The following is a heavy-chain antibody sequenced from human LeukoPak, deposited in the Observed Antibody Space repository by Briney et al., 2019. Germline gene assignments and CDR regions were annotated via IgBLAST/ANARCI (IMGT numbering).Heavy chain of an antibody. V-gene: IGHV4-34*01. CDR3: ARGSLYDFWSGYYLGYYYMDV. CDR2: INHSGST. Sequence: KASETLSLTCAVYGGSFSGYYWSWSRQPPGRGLEWIGEINHSGSTNYNPSLKSRVTISVDTSKNQFSLKLSSVTAADTAVYYCARGSLYDFWSGYYLGYYYMDVWGKGTTVTVSS. D-gene: IGHD3-3*01. J-gene: IGHJ6*03. CDR1: GGSFSGYY.